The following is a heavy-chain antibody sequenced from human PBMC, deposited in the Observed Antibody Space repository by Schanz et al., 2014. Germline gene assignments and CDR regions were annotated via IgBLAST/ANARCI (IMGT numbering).Heavy chain of an antibody. J-gene: IGHJ4*02. Sequence: EVQLLESGGGLVQPGGSLRLSCIGSGFTFRSYALGWVRQAPGKGLEWVSLVSASGGGPFYADSVKGRFTISRDNSRNTVYLQMSSLRAEDTAVYYCAKDQGSYGSGSYSYFDYWGQGTLATVSS. CDR1: GFTFRSYA. D-gene: IGHD3-10*01. CDR2: VSASGGGP. CDR3: AKDQGSYGSGSYSYFDY. V-gene: IGHV3-23*01.